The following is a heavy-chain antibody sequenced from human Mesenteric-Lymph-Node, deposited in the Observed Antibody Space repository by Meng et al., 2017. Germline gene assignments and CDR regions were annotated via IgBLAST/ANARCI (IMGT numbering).Heavy chain of an antibody. Sequence: EVQLVESGGGLVQPGVSLRLSCAASGFTVSSNYMTWVRQAPGKGLEWVSVIYSDDNTYYADSVRGRFTISRDKSKNTLFLQMNSLRVEDTAMYYCARDSTGNTADYWGQGTLVTVSS. V-gene: IGHV3-66*01. CDR2: IYSDDNT. CDR1: GFTVSSNY. J-gene: IGHJ4*02. D-gene: IGHD1-7*01. CDR3: ARDSTGNTADY.